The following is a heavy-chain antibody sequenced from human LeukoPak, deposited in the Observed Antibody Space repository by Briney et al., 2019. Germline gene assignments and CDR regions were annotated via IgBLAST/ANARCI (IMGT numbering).Heavy chain of an antibody. Sequence: SETLSLTCTVSGGSISSGSYYWSWIRQPAGKGLEWIGRIYTSGSTNYNPSLKSRVTISVDTSKNQFSLNLTSVTAADTAVYYCARDGAYDFWSIDYWGRGTLVTVSS. CDR1: GGSISSGSYY. CDR3: ARDGAYDFWSIDY. J-gene: IGHJ4*02. D-gene: IGHD3-3*01. CDR2: IYTSGST. V-gene: IGHV4-61*02.